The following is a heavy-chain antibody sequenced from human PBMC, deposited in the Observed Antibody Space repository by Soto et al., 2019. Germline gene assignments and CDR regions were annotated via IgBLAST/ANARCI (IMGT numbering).Heavy chain of an antibody. Sequence: PGGSLRLSCAASGFTFSSYAINWVRQAPGKGLEWVSVISGSGGSTYYADSVKGRFTISRDNYKNTLYLQMNSLRAEDTAVYYCAKFITMIVVVIGDAFDIWGQGTMVTVSS. V-gene: IGHV3-23*01. CDR3: AKFITMIVVVIGDAFDI. D-gene: IGHD3-22*01. CDR1: GFTFSSYA. J-gene: IGHJ3*02. CDR2: ISGSGGST.